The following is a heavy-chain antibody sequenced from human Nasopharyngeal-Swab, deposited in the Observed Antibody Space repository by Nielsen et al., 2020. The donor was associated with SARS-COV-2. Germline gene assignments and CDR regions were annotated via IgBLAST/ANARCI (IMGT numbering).Heavy chain of an antibody. V-gene: IGHV3-30*03. Sequence: GGSLRLSCAASGFTFSSYGMHWVRQAPGKGLEWVAVISYDGSNKYYADSVKGRFAISRDNSKNTLYLQMNSLRAEDTAVYYCAHNRIGYYYYMYVWGKGTTVTVSS. J-gene: IGHJ6*03. CDR3: AHNRIGYYYYMYV. CDR2: ISYDGSNK. D-gene: IGHD1-1*01. CDR1: GFTFSSYG.